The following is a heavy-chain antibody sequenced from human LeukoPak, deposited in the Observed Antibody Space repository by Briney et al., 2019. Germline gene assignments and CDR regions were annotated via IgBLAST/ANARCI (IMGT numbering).Heavy chain of an antibody. CDR2: ISGSGGST. CDR1: GFTFSSYA. Sequence: GGSLRLSCAASGFTFSSYAMSWVRQAPGKGLEWVSAISGSGGSTYYADSVKGRFTISRDNSKNTLYLQMNSLRAEDTAVYYCAKTHLNYGDYRSYYFDYWGQGTLVTVSS. J-gene: IGHJ4*02. V-gene: IGHV3-23*01. D-gene: IGHD4-17*01. CDR3: AKTHLNYGDYRSYYFDY.